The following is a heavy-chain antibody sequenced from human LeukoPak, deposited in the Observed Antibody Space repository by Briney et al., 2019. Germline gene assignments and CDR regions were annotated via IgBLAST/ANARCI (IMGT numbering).Heavy chain of an antibody. J-gene: IGHJ3*02. CDR3: ARQGRNWYVALDGFDM. CDR2: IYYSGST. V-gene: IGHV4-59*01. CDR1: GGSISNYY. D-gene: IGHD6-13*01. Sequence: SETLSLTCTVSGGSISNYYWSWIRQPPGKGLEWIGYIYYSGSTSYNPSLKSRVTISVDTSKNQFSLKLNSVTAADTAVYYCARQGRNWYVALDGFDMWGQGTMVTVSS.